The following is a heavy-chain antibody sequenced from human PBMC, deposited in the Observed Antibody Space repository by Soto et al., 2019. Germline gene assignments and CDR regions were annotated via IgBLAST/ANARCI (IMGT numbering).Heavy chain of an antibody. Sequence: QVQLVESGGGVVRPGRSLRLSCAASGFTFNTYGFHWVRQAPGKGLEWLSVIWSDGNNKYYADSVKGRFTISRDSSKNTRYLQMNSLRVEDTAVYYCARIQLDTIMALDYWGQGTLVTVSS. D-gene: IGHD1-1*01. V-gene: IGHV3-33*01. J-gene: IGHJ4*02. CDR3: ARIQLDTIMALDY. CDR2: IWSDGNNK. CDR1: GFTFNTYG.